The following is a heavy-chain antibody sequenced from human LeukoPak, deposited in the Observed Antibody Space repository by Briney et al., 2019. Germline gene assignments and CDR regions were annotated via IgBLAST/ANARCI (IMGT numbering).Heavy chain of an antibody. CDR1: GFTFSSYS. CDR2: ISSSSKTI. J-gene: IGHJ4*02. Sequence: GGSLTLSCAASGFTFSSYSMNWVRQAPGKGLEWVSYISSSSKTIYYADSVKGRFTISRDNAKSSPYLQMNSLRDEDSAVYYCATDQGIFDYWGQGTLVTVSS. V-gene: IGHV3-48*02. CDR3: ATDQGIFDY.